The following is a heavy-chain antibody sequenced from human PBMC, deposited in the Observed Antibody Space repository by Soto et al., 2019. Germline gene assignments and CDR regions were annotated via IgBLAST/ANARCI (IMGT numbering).Heavy chain of an antibody. CDR2: IYPGDSDT. V-gene: IGHV5-51*01. CDR1: GYSFTSNW. Sequence: GESLKISCKGSGYSFTSNWIGWVRQLPGKGMEWMGIIYPGDSDTRYIPSFQGQVTISADKSISTAYLQWSSLKASDSAIYYCARSLYDDGTTQSPGWYFDLWGRGTLVTVCS. D-gene: IGHD4-4*01. CDR3: ARSLYDDGTTQSPGWYFDL. J-gene: IGHJ2*01.